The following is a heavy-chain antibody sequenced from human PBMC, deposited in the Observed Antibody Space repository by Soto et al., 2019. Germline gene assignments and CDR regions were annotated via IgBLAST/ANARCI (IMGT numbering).Heavy chain of an antibody. J-gene: IGHJ1*01. CDR3: AQDAHLTSSSWIAECCQH. V-gene: IGHV1-69*12. CDR2: IIPIFGTA. Sequence: QVQLVQSGAEVKKPGSSVKVSCKASGGTFSSYAISWVRQAPGQGLEWMGGIIPIFGTANYAQKFQGRVTITADESTSTAYMELSRLRSEDTAVYYCAQDAHLTSSSWIAECCQHWGQGTLVTVS. CDR1: GGTFSSYA. D-gene: IGHD6-13*01.